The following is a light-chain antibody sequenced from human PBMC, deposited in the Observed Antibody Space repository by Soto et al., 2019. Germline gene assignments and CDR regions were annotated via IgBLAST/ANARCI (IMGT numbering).Light chain of an antibody. Sequence: DIVMTQSPLSLPVTPGEPASISCRSSQSLLHSNGYNYLDWYLQKPGQSPQLLIYLGSNRASGVPDRFSGSGSGTDFTLKISRVEAEDVGVYYCMPALQTPPIFGGGTNVEIK. CDR1: QSLLHSNGYNY. J-gene: IGKJ4*01. CDR2: LGS. V-gene: IGKV2-28*01. CDR3: MPALQTPPI.